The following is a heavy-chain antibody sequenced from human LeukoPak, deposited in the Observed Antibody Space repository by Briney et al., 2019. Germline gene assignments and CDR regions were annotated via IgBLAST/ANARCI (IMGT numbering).Heavy chain of an antibody. D-gene: IGHD2-15*01. Sequence: GGSLRLSCEASGFTFNNYWMHWVRQAPGKGLVWVSHIENNGRSTNYADSVKGRFTISRDNTRNTLSLEMNNLRAEDTAVYYCAREKVVASQYYYYGMDVWGQGTTVTVSS. CDR1: GFTFNNYW. V-gene: IGHV3-74*01. CDR2: IENNGRST. CDR3: AREKVVASQYYYYGMDV. J-gene: IGHJ6*02.